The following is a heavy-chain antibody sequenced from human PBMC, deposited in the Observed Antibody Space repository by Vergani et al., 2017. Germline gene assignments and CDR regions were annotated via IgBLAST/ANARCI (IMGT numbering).Heavy chain of an antibody. Sequence: QVQLQESGPGLVKPSETLSLSCIVSNGSISEKSDSWGWIRQPLGKGLEWIGDVNYSGIAFYNPSPRSRATISVDTSKNQFSLKVISVTAADTAVYYCARRRAVRGTIISSTFDIWGQGTMVSVSS. J-gene: IGHJ3*02. D-gene: IGHD3-10*01. CDR3: ARRRAVRGTIISSTFDI. CDR1: NGSISEKSDS. CDR2: VNYSGIA. V-gene: IGHV4-39*01.